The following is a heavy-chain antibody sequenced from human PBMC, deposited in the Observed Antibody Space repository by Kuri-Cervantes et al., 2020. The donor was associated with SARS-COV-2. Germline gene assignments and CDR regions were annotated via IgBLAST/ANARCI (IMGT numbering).Heavy chain of an antibody. V-gene: IGHV4-34*01. CDR2: INHSGNT. CDR1: GGSFSAYY. Sequence: SETLSLTCAVCGGSFSAYYWSWIRQPLGKGLEWIGEINHSGNTNYVPSLKSRVTMSVDTSKNQFSLKLSSVTAADTAVYYCARLVRRQLFFDYWGQGTLVTVSS. J-gene: IGHJ4*02. CDR3: ARLVRRQLFFDY. D-gene: IGHD6-13*01.